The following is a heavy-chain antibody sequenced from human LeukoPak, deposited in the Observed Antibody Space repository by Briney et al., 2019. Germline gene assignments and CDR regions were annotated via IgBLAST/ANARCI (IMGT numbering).Heavy chain of an antibody. D-gene: IGHD2-8*02. V-gene: IGHV3-23*01. CDR1: GFTFSSYA. Sequence: GGSLRLSCAASGFTFSSYAMTWVRQAPGKGLEWVSTISTSGGSTYDADSVKGRFTISRDNSKNTVHLQVNSLRAADTALYSCARDLTERKYYIAYWGQGTLVTVSS. CDR2: ISTSGGST. J-gene: IGHJ4*02. CDR3: ARDLTERKYYIAY.